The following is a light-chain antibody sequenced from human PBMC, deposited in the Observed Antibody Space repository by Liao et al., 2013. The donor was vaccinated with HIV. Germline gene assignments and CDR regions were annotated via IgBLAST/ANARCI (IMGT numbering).Light chain of an antibody. V-gene: IGLV3-21*01. CDR2: YDN. Sequence: SYELTQPPSVSVAPGKTARMTCGGDDIGGKSVHWYQQQPGQAPVLVITYDNERPSGIPERFSGSNSGNTATLTISGTQAMDEADYYCQAWDSSTEVFGGGTKLTVL. CDR1: DIGGKS. CDR3: QAWDSSTEV. J-gene: IGLJ3*02.